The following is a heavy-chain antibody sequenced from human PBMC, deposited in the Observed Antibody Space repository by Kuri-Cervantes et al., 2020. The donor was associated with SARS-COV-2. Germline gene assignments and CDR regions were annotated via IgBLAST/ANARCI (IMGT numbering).Heavy chain of an antibody. CDR1: GFTFSSHA. CDR3: TRESYTWNVGFDS. J-gene: IGHJ4*02. Sequence: GESLKISCAASGFTFSSHAMSWVRQAPGKGLEWVSSISSSSSYIYYADSVKGRFTISRDTSRNTLYLQMNSLRPEDTALYFCTRESYTWNVGFDSWGQGTLVTVSS. D-gene: IGHD1-20*01. V-gene: IGHV3-21*01. CDR2: ISSSSSYI.